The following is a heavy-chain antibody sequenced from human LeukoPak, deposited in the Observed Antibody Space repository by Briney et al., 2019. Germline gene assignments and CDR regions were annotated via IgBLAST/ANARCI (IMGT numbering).Heavy chain of an antibody. J-gene: IGHJ5*02. V-gene: IGHV1-69*04. Sequence: GASVKVSCKASGGTFSSYAISWVRQAPGQGLEWMGRIIPILGIANYAQKFQGRVTITADKSTSTAYMELSSLRSEDTAVYYCARGTYYDILTGSRTYNWFDPWGQGTLVTVSS. CDR2: IIPILGIA. CDR3: ARGTYYDILTGSRTYNWFDP. D-gene: IGHD3-9*01. CDR1: GGTFSSYA.